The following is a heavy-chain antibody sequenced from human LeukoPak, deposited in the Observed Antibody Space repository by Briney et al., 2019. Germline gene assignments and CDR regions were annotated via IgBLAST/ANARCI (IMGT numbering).Heavy chain of an antibody. J-gene: IGHJ4*02. CDR2: ISSNGGST. V-gene: IGHV3-64D*06. CDR3: AKEGLSGDLEY. D-gene: IGHD7-27*01. CDR1: GFTFSSYA. Sequence: GGSLRLSCSASGFTFSSYAMHWVRQAPGKGLEYVSAISSNGGSTYYADSVKGRFTMSRDNSKNTLYLQMSSLRAEDTAVYHCAKEGLSGDLEYWGQGTLFTVSS.